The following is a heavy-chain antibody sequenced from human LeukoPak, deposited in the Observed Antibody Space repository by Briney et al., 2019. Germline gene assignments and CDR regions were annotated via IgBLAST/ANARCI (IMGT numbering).Heavy chain of an antibody. CDR3: ARGHYSNYFRY. D-gene: IGHD4-11*01. V-gene: IGHV4-34*01. CDR1: GGSFSGYY. CDR2: INHSGGT. J-gene: IGHJ4*02. Sequence: PSETLSLTCAVYGGSFSGYYWSWIRQPPGKGLEWMGEINHSGGTNYNPSLKSRVTISVDTSKNQFSLKLSSVTAADTAVYYCARGHYSNYFRYWGQGTLVTVSS.